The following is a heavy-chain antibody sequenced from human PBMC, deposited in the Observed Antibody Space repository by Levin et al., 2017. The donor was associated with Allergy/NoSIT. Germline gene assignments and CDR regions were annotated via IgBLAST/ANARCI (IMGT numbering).Heavy chain of an antibody. Sequence: GESLKISCAASGFTFSRYYMHWVRQAPGKGLVWVSRITLDVTDTYYADSVKGRFTISRDNAENTLFLQMNSLRAEDTAIYYCARGGCSSTSCLDHWGQGILVTVSS. CDR1: GFTFSRYY. CDR3: ARGGCSSTSCLDH. J-gene: IGHJ4*02. V-gene: IGHV3-74*01. D-gene: IGHD2-2*01. CDR2: ITLDVTDT.